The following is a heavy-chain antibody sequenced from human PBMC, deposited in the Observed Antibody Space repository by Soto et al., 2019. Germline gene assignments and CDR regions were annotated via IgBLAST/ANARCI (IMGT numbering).Heavy chain of an antibody. D-gene: IGHD6-6*01. Sequence: QVQLVESGGGLVKPGGSVRLSCAASGFTFSDSYMSWVRQAPGKGLEWLSYISGSSITISHADSVKGRFTISRDNDKNSVYLQMDSLRAEDTAVYYCARFLGGIPARPFAYWGQGTLVTVSS. CDR1: GFTFSDSY. V-gene: IGHV3-11*01. CDR2: ISGSSITI. CDR3: ARFLGGIPARPFAY. J-gene: IGHJ4*02.